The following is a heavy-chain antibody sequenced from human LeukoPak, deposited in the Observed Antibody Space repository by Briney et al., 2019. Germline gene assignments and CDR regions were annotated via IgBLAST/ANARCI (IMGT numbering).Heavy chain of an antibody. V-gene: IGHV1-3*01. D-gene: IGHD5-18*01. CDR2: INAGNGNT. J-gene: IGHJ4*02. CDR3: ARTTAMVTIFDY. CDR1: GYTFTSYD. Sequence: GASVKVSCKASGYTFTSYDINWVRQAPGQRLEWMGWINAGNGNTKYSQKFQGRVTITRDTSASTAYMELSSLRSEDTAVYYCARTTAMVTIFDYWGQGTLVTVSS.